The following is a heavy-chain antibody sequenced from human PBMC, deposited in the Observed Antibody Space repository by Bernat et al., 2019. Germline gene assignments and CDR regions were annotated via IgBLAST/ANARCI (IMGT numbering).Heavy chain of an antibody. CDR3: ARDRRGYASHYYYYGMDV. CDR2: IYYSGST. CDR1: GGSISSGGYY. Sequence: QVQLQESGPGLVKPSQTLSLTCTVSGGSISSGGYYWSWIRQHPGKGLEWFGYIYYSGSTYYNPSPKGRVTISVDTSKNQFSLKLSSVTAADTAVYYCARDRRGYASHYYYYGMDVWGQGTTVTVSS. J-gene: IGHJ6*02. D-gene: IGHD2-2*01. V-gene: IGHV4-31*03.